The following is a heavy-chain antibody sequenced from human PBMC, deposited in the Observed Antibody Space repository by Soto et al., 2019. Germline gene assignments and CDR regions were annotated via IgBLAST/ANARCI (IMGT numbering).Heavy chain of an antibody. J-gene: IGHJ4*01. CDR2: ISSSSSFT. CDR3: ARSLRCWISTPPGY. D-gene: IGHD1-1*01. Sequence: QVQLVESGGGLVKPGGSLRLSCAASGFTFSDYYMSWIRQAPGKGLEWVSYISSSSSFTNCADSVKGRFTISRDNAKNSLYLQMNSLGAEDTAVYYCARSLRCWISTPPGYWGHGTLVTVSS. CDR1: GFTFSDYY. V-gene: IGHV3-11*06.